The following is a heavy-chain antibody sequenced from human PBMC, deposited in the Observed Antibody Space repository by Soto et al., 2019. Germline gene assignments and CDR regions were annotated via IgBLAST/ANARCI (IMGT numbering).Heavy chain of an antibody. CDR1: GYTFTSYT. V-gene: IGHV1-18*01. CDR2: IKPYNSNT. J-gene: IGHJ4*02. D-gene: IGHD1-1*01. Sequence: QVQLVQSGAEVKKPGASVKVSCKASGYTFTSYTITWVRQAPGQGLEWMGWIKPYNSNTNYAQKFQDRVTMTTDTSTRTAYMEMRSLRSDDTAVYYCARVDAYNQPSFGYWGQGTLVTVSS. CDR3: ARVDAYNQPSFGY.